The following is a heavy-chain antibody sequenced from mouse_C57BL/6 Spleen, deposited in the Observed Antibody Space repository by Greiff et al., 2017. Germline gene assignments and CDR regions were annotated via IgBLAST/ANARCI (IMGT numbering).Heavy chain of an antibody. D-gene: IGHD1-1*01. J-gene: IGHJ2*01. CDR1: GYTFTSYW. V-gene: IGHV1-50*01. Sequence: QVQLQQPGAELVKPGASVKLSCKASGYTFTSYWMQWVKQRPGQGLEWIGEIDPSDSYTNYNQKFKGKATLTVDTSSSTAYMQLSSLTSEDSAVYYCARTTTVVGHFDYWGQGTTLTVSS. CDR2: IDPSDSYT. CDR3: ARTTTVVGHFDY.